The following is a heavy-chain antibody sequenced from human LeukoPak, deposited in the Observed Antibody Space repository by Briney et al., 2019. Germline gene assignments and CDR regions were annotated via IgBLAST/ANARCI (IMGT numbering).Heavy chain of an antibody. CDR1: GFIFSSHD. CDR3: AKRGSTTLAYYFDY. Sequence: GGSLRLSCSTSGFIFSSHDMNWIRQAPGKGPEWISYISSSGGTIHYADSAEGRFTVSRDNAKNSLYLQMNSLRAEDTAVYYCAKRGSTTLAYYFDYWGQGTLVTVSS. V-gene: IGHV3-48*03. D-gene: IGHD1-1*01. CDR2: ISSSGGTI. J-gene: IGHJ4*02.